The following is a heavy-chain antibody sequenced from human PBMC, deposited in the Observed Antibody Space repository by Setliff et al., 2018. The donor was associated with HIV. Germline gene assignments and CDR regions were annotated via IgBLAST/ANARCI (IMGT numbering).Heavy chain of an antibody. V-gene: IGHV4-38-2*01. CDR3: ARLWLHKEDDKPRFDP. D-gene: IGHD1-1*01. CDR2: IYHSGST. CDR1: GFSVNSDYY. Sequence: SETLSLTCAVSGFSVNSDYYWAWIRQSPGRGLEWIGQIYHSGSTRYNPSIRSRVTMSIDTSKDHFSLKLTSLTASDTAIYYCARLWLHKEDDKPRFDPWGQGILVTVSS. J-gene: IGHJ5*02.